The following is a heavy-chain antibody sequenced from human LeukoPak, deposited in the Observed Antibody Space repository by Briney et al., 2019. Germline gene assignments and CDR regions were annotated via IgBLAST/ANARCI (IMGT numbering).Heavy chain of an antibody. J-gene: IGHJ4*02. CDR1: GGSISSGGYS. CDR3: ARGGDQWLVPFDY. CDR2: IYHSGST. V-gene: IGHV4-30-2*01. Sequence: SETLSLTCAVSGGSISSGGYSWRWVRQPPGKGLEWIGYIYHSGSTYYNPSLKSRVTISVDRSKNQFSLKLSSVTAADTAVYYCARGGDQWLVPFDYWGQGTLVTVSS. D-gene: IGHD6-19*01.